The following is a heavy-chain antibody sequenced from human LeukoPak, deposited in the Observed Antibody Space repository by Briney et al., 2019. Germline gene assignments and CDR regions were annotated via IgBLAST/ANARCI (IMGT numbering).Heavy chain of an antibody. J-gene: IGHJ4*02. V-gene: IGHV4-4*02. CDR3: ARGDSSGYPDS. Sequence: SETLSLTCAVSGGPINSSDWWSWVRQPPGKGLEWIGEIYHSGSTNYNPSLKSRVTISVDKSKNQFSLKLSSVTAADTAVYYCARGDSSGYPDSWGQGSLVTVSS. D-gene: IGHD3-22*01. CDR1: GGPINSSDW. CDR2: IYHSGST.